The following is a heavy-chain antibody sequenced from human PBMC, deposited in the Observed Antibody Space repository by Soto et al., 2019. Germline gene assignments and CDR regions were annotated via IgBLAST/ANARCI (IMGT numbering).Heavy chain of an antibody. CDR2: IYYSGST. CDR1: GGSISSGDYY. V-gene: IGHV4-30-4*01. D-gene: IGHD7-27*01. CDR3: ARVSGDLDYYYYGMDV. Sequence: PSETLSLTCTVSGGSISSGDYYWSWIRQPPGKGLEWIGYIYYSGSTYYNPSLKSRVTISVDTSKNQFSLKLSSVTAADTAVYYGARVSGDLDYYYYGMDVWGQGTTVTVSS. J-gene: IGHJ6*02.